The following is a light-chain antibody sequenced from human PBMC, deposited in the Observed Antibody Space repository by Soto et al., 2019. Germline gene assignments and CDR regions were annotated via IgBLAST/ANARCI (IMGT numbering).Light chain of an antibody. V-gene: IGKV1-5*03. Sequence: DIQMTQSPSTLSASVGDRVTITCRASRSISFWLAWYQVKPGKAPKLLIYKASSLESGVPSRFSGSGSGTEFTLTISSLQPDDFATYYCQQLNTYPSSTFGGGTKVDIK. CDR3: QQLNTYPSST. CDR1: RSISFW. J-gene: IGKJ4*01. CDR2: KAS.